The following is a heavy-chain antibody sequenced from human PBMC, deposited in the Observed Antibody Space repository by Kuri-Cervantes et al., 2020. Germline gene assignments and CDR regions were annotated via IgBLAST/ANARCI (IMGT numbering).Heavy chain of an antibody. J-gene: IGHJ6*02. CDR2: IYYSGST. D-gene: IGHD7-27*01. CDR3: ARQLHPSGVMDV. Sequence: SETLSLTCTVSGGSISSSSYYWGWIRQPPGKGLEWIGSIYYSGSTYYNPSLKSRVTISVDTSKNQFSLKLSSVTAADTAVYYCARQLHPSGVMDVWGQGTTVTVSS. V-gene: IGHV4-39*01. CDR1: GGSISSSSYY.